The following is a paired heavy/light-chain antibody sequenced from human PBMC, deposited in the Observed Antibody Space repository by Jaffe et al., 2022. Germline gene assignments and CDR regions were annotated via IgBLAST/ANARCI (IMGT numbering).Heavy chain of an antibody. J-gene: IGHJ1*01. CDR1: GGTFSSYA. Sequence: QVQLVQSGAEVKKPGSSVKVSCKASGGTFSSYAISWVRQAPGQGLEWMGGIIPIFGTANYAQKFQGRVTITTDESTSTAYMELSSLRSEDTAVYYCARDRGGSNTPIGSGSPGGYFQHWGQGTLVTVSS. V-gene: IGHV1-69*05. CDR3: ARDRGGSNTPIGSGSPGGYFQH. D-gene: IGHD3-10*01. CDR2: IIPIFGTA.
Light chain of an antibody. Sequence: EIVLTQSPGTLSLSPGERATLSCRASQSVSSSYLAWYQQKPGQAPRLLIYGASSRATGIPDRFSGSGSGTDFTLTISRLEPEDFAVYYCQQYGSSPWYTFGQGTKLEIK. V-gene: IGKV3-20*01. CDR2: GAS. J-gene: IGKJ2*01. CDR3: QQYGSSPWYT. CDR1: QSVSSSY.